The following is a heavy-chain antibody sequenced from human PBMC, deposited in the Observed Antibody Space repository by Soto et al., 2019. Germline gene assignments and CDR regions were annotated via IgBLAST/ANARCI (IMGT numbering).Heavy chain of an antibody. CDR2: IGGRGNSA. J-gene: IGHJ3*01. Sequence: XGSLRLSRAASGFIFTNDAMNWVRQAPGKGLEWVSVIGGRGNSAYYADSLQGRFTISRDNSKDKLSLQMSSLTADDTAIYYCVREGRGSFDFWGRGTMVT. CDR3: VREGRGSFDF. CDR1: GFIFTNDA. V-gene: IGHV3-23*01. D-gene: IGHD5-12*01.